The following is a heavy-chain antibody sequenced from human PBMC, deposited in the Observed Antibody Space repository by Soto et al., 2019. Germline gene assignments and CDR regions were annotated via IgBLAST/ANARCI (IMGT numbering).Heavy chain of an antibody. CDR3: AKNPGYYYDSTGYHFDY. V-gene: IGHV3-23*01. CDR1: GFTFSSYG. CDR2: ISGSGAST. Sequence: GGSLRLSCAAAGFTFSSYGMSWVRQAPGKGLEWVSAISGSGASTYYADSVKGRFTISRDNSKNTLYLQMNSLRAEDTAVYYCAKNPGYYYDSTGYHFDYWGQGTLVTVSS. D-gene: IGHD3-22*01. J-gene: IGHJ4*02.